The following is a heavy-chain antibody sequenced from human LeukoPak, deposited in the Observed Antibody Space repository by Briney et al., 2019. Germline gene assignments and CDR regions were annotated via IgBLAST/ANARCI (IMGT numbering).Heavy chain of an antibody. D-gene: IGHD2-8*01. J-gene: IGHJ5*02. V-gene: IGHV7-4-1*02. Sequence: GASVKVSCKASGYTFTSYAMNWVRQAPGQGLEWMGWINTNTGNPTYAQGFTGRFVFSLDTSVSTAYLQISSLKAEDTAVYYCARDRPSLTRLRIGQDWFDPWGQGTLVTVSS. CDR1: GYTFTSYA. CDR2: INTNTGNP. CDR3: ARDRPSLTRLRIGQDWFDP.